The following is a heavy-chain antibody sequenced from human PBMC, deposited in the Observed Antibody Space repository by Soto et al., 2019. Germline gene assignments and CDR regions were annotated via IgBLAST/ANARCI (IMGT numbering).Heavy chain of an antibody. D-gene: IGHD2-15*01. Sequence: GKGLEWVASIKEDGNEKFYADSVKGRFTISRDNAKNSLSLQMNSLRAEDTAVYFFKRGAGCGNYYYAMHAWCPGVTV. J-gene: IGHJ6*02. V-gene: IGHV3-7*03. CDR2: IKEDGNEK. CDR3: KRGAGCGNYYYAMHA.